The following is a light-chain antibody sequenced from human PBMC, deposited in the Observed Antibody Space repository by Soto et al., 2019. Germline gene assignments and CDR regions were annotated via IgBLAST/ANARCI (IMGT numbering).Light chain of an antibody. CDR1: QSISSF. Sequence: EVVSTQAQHTRSSSPLERAYLXCRASQSISSFLAWYQQKPGQVPRLLIYDTSNRATGIPARFSGSGSGTHFTLSISSLPPEDFAVYSCQHRSNWPPGFGQGTRLEIK. V-gene: IGKV3-11*01. CDR3: QHRSNWPPG. J-gene: IGKJ5*01. CDR2: DTS.